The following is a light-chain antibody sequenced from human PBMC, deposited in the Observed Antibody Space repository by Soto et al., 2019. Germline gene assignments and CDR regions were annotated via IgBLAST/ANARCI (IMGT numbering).Light chain of an antibody. CDR1: IGHSMYG. Sequence: QPVLTQSPSASASLGASVKLTCTLSIGHSMYGIAWHQQQPEKGPRFLMKLNSDGSHTKGDGIPDRFSGSSSGAERYLTISSLQSEDEADYYCQTWGAGIQVFGGGTKVTVL. CDR2: LNSDGSH. V-gene: IGLV4-69*01. CDR3: QTWGAGIQV. J-gene: IGLJ3*02.